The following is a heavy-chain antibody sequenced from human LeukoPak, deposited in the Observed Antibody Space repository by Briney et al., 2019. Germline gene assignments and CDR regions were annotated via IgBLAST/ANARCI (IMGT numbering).Heavy chain of an antibody. CDR1: GYTFTSYY. CDR3: AREAYDFWSGRDAYYGMDV. Sequence: GASVKVSCKASGYTFTSYYMHWVRQAPGQGLEWMGIINPSGGSTSYAQKFQGRVTMTRDTSTSTVYMELSSLRSEDTAVYYCAREAYDFWSGRDAYYGMDVWGQGTTVTVSS. J-gene: IGHJ6*02. V-gene: IGHV1-46*01. CDR2: INPSGGST. D-gene: IGHD3-3*01.